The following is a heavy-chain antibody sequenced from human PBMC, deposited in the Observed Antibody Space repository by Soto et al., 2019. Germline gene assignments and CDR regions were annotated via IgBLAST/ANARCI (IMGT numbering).Heavy chain of an antibody. CDR3: AHLDYNSRGGWFDP. D-gene: IGHD3-22*01. J-gene: IGHJ5*02. Sequence: QITLKESGPTLVKPTQTLTLTCTFSGFSLSTSRMGVVWIRQPPGKALEWLALIYWNDDKRYSPSLKSRLTITKDTANSQVVHTMTNVDPVDTATYYCAHLDYNSRGGWFDPWGQGTLVTVSS. CDR2: IYWNDDK. CDR1: GFSLSTSRMG. V-gene: IGHV2-5*01.